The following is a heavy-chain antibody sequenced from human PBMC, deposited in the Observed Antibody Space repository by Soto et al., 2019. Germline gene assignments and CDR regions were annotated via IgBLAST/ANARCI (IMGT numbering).Heavy chain of an antibody. J-gene: IGHJ2*01. Sequence: ASVKFSCKASGYTFTSYYMHWVRQAPGQGLEWMGIINPSGGSTSYAQKLQGRVTMTTDTSTSTAYMELRSLRSDDTAVYYCARDYGHDYGGPYWYFDLWGRGTLVTVSS. CDR3: ARDYGHDYGGPYWYFDL. D-gene: IGHD4-17*01. V-gene: IGHV1-46*01. CDR2: INPSGGST. CDR1: GYTFTSYY.